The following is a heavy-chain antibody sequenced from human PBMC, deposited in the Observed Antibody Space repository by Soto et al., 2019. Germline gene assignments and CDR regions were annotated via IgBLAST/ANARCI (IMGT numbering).Heavy chain of an antibody. D-gene: IGHD2-2*01. J-gene: IGHJ2*01. V-gene: IGHV1-69*02. CDR2: IIPILGVP. CDR1: GGTFSSYT. Sequence: QVQLVQSGPEVKKPGSSVRVSCKASGGTFSSYTISWVRQAPGQGLEWMGRIIPILGVPNYAQRFQGTVTMDADTYTSAADMEMSSLRSEAPSVYYCARLQVYCSSFTCFTEWYFDLWGRGTLVSVSS. CDR3: ARLQVYCSSFTCFTEWYFDL.